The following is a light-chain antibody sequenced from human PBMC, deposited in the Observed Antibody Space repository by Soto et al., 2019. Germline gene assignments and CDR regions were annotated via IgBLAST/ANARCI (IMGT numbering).Light chain of an antibody. V-gene: IGLV2-8*01. CDR3: SSYAGSDNFRV. CDR1: SSDVGGYNY. Sequence: QAVVTQPPSASGSPGQSVTISCTGTSSDVGGYNYVSWYQQHPGKAPKLMIYEVSERPSGVPDRFSGSKSGNTASLTVSGLQADDEADYYCSSYAGSDNFRVFGTGTKLTVL. J-gene: IGLJ1*01. CDR2: EVS.